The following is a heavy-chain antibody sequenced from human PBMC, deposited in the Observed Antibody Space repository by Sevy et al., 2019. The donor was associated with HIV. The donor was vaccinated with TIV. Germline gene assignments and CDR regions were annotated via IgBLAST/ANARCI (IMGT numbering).Heavy chain of an antibody. Sequence: GGSLRLSCAASGFTFSSYSMNWVRHTPRKGLEWVSSVSWNSAYIKYADSVKGRFTISRDNAKKSLYLQMSSLRVEDTALYYCVKGTMVALMDLYDCFHIWGRGTMVTVSS. CDR1: GFTFSSYS. CDR2: VSWNSAYI. CDR3: VKGTMVALMDLYDCFHI. J-gene: IGHJ3*02. D-gene: IGHD2-8*01. V-gene: IGHV3-9*01.